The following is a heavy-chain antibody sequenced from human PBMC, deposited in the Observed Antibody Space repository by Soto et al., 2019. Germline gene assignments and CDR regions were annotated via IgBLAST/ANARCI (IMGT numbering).Heavy chain of an antibody. V-gene: IGHV5-51*01. D-gene: IGHD2-8*02. CDR3: ARLKSTDYYYGMDV. Sequence: GESLKISCNGSGYTFTSYWISWVRQMPGKGLEWMGIIYPGDSDTRYSPSFQGQVTISADKSISTAYLQSSSLKASDTAMYYCARLKSTDYYYGMDVWGQGTTVTVSS. CDR1: GYTFTSYW. CDR2: IYPGDSDT. J-gene: IGHJ6*02.